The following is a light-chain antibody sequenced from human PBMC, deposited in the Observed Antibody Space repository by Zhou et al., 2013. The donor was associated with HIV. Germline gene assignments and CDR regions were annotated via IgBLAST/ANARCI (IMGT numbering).Light chain of an antibody. CDR1: QNIDNY. CDR3: QQYYGFPT. CDR2: ATS. V-gene: IGKV1-8*01. Sequence: AFRLTQSPSSLSASTGDKVNITCRATQNIDNYLAWYQQKPGKAPKLLIYATSTLQTGVPSRFSGSGSGTDYTLTISCLQSEDFATYYCQQYYGFPTFGQGTRLHFK. J-gene: IGKJ5*01.